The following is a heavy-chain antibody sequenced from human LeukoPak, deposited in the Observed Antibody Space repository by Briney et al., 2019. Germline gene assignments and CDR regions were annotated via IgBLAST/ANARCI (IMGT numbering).Heavy chain of an antibody. CDR2: INAGNGNT. CDR3: ATLYYYDSSGYYGRGFDP. J-gene: IGHJ5*02. V-gene: IGHV1-3*01. D-gene: IGHD3-22*01. Sequence: ASVKVSCKASGYTFTSYAMHWVRQAPGQRLEWMGWINAGNGNTKYSQKFQGRVTITRDTSASTAYMELSSLRSEDTAVYYCATLYYYDSSGYYGRGFDPWGQGTLVTVSS. CDR1: GYTFTSYA.